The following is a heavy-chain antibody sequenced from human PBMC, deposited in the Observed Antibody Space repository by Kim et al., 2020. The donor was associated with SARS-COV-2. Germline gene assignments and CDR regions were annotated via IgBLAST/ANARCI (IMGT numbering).Heavy chain of an antibody. Sequence: GGSLRLSCAASGFTFSNAWMSWVRQAPGKGLEWVGRIKSKTDGGTTDYAAPVKGRFTISRDASTNTLYLQMNSLKTADTAVYYFPTDSYSGYSSSWYFGGWGQAPLVTVSS. CDR1: GFTFSNAW. J-gene: IGHJ4*02. CDR3: PTDSYSGYSSSWYFGG. V-gene: IGHV3-15*01. D-gene: IGHD6-13*01. CDR2: IKSKTDGGTT.